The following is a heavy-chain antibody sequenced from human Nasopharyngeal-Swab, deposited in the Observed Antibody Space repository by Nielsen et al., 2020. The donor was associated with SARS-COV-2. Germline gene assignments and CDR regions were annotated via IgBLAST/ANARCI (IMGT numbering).Heavy chain of an antibody. Sequence: ASVKVSCKVSGYIFKSYVIHWVRQAPGQGLVWMGWINPYNGNTDSGQQHQDRVTMTTDTSTGTAYMELGSLRPDDTAIYYCARGRVSYSSSSALAYWGQGTLVSVSS. D-gene: IGHD6-6*01. V-gene: IGHV1-18*04. J-gene: IGHJ4*02. CDR1: GYIFKSYV. CDR3: ARGRVSYSSSSALAY. CDR2: INPYNGNT.